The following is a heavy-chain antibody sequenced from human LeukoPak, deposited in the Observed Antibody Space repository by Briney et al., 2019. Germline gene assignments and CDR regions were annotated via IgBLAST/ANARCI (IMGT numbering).Heavy chain of an antibody. CDR3: AKEPHNYYDSSGYYNYFDY. D-gene: IGHD3-22*01. J-gene: IGHJ4*02. Sequence: GGSLRLSCAASGFTFSNYAMSWVRQAPGKGLEWVSAISGTGGSTYYADSVKGRFTISRDNSKNTLYLQMNSLRAEDTAVYYCAKEPHNYYDSSGYYNYFDYWGQGPLVTASS. CDR2: ISGTGGST. CDR1: GFTFSNYA. V-gene: IGHV3-23*01.